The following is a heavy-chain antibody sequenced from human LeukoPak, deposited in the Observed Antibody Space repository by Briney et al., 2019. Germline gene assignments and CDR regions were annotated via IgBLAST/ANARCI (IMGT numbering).Heavy chain of an antibody. D-gene: IGHD6-6*01. CDR2: ITSGSSHI. J-gene: IGHJ4*02. V-gene: IGHV3-21*01. CDR1: GFTFSSYN. Sequence: GGSLRLSCAASGFTFSSYNMNWVRQTPGQGLEWVSSITSGSSHIYYADSVKGRFTISRDNAKSSLYLQMNSLRAEDTAVYYCARTDSTSSGYFDYWGQGTLVTVSS. CDR3: ARTDSTSSGYFDY.